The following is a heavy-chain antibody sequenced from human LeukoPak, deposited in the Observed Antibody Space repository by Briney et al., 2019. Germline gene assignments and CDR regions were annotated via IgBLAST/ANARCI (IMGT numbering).Heavy chain of an antibody. J-gene: IGHJ5*02. CDR2: ISPNNGDT. D-gene: IGHD5-24*01. V-gene: IGHV1-18*01. Sequence: ASVKVSCKASGYTFTIYGISWVRQAPGQGLEWMGWISPNNGDTKYAQKLQGRVTMTTDTSTNTAYMELRSRTSDETAVYFCVTQGGREGATITPNWFDPWGQGTLVTVSS. CDR3: VTQGGREGATITPNWFDP. CDR1: GYTFTIYG.